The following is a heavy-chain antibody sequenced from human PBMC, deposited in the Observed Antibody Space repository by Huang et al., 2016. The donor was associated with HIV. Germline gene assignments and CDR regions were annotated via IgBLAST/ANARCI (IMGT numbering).Heavy chain of an antibody. J-gene: IGHJ4*02. V-gene: IGHV1-8*03. CDR1: GFNFNNYD. CDR2: MNPKRGNT. D-gene: IGHD3-22*01. Sequence: QVQLVQSGAEVKKPGASVKVSCKASGFNFNNYDFNWVRQASGQGLGWMGVMNPKRGNTGYAQKCQGRVTITRNTSITTAYMELRSLRSEDTAVYYCARARGFLYDSTGYYSRYYFDSWGQGTLVTISS. CDR3: ARARGFLYDSTGYYSRYYFDS.